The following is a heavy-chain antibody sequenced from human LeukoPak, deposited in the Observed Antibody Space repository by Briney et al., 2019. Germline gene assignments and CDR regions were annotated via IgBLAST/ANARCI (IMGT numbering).Heavy chain of an antibody. CDR3: ARAPYSSSWFWDDAFDI. J-gene: IGHJ3*02. D-gene: IGHD6-13*01. CDR1: GGSISSYY. V-gene: IGHV4-59*01. CDR2: IYYSGST. Sequence: SETLSLTCTVSGGSISSYYWSWIRQPPGKGLEWIGYIYYSGSTNYNPSLKSRVTISVDTSKNQFSLKLSSVTAAGTAVYYCARAPYSSSWFWDDAFDIWGQGTMVTVSS.